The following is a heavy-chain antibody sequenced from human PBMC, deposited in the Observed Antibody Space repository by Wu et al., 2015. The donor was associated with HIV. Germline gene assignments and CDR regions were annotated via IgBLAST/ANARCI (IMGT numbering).Heavy chain of an antibody. Sequence: QVQLVQSGADVKKPGASVQISCKASGYSFTRNYIHWVRQAPGQGPEWMGKINPSGGYATYAQKFQDRITLTRDTSASTVYMELSSLSSEDTAVYYCARDTTKXRGSQSTPYDVFDFWAKGHRSSSLQ. CDR1: GYSFTRNY. D-gene: IGHD3-10*01. V-gene: IGHV1-46*01. CDR2: INPSGGYA. CDR3: ARDTTKXRGSQSTPYDVFDF. J-gene: IGHJ3*01.